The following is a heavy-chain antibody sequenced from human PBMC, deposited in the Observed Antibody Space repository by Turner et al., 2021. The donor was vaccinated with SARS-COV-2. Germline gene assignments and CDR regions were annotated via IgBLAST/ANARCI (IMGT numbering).Heavy chain of an antibody. D-gene: IGHD2-21*01. CDR2: IYYSGST. J-gene: IGHJ4*01. Sequence: TRSAAYNSSSSYYWGWIRQPPGKGLGWIGSIYYSGSTYYNPSLKRRVTITRDMCMTGVQTWAIPVCSEVTFVRSCVGPCIDYCCAVDYGIDDWGQGTLVTVSS. CDR3: VGPCIDYCCAVDYGIDD. V-gene: IGHV4-39*01. CDR1: AAYNSSSSYY.